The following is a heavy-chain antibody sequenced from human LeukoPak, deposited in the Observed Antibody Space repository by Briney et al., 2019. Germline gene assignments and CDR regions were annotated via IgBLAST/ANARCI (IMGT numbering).Heavy chain of an antibody. CDR1: GFTFSSYS. CDR3: ARVANAGTDY. Sequence: PGGSLRLSCAASGFTFSSYSMNWVRQAPGKGLEWVSSISSSSSYIYYADSVKGRFTISRDNAKNTLYLQMNSLRAEDTAVYYCARVANAGTDYWGQGTLVTVSS. V-gene: IGHV3-21*01. J-gene: IGHJ4*02. D-gene: IGHD6-13*01. CDR2: ISSSSSYI.